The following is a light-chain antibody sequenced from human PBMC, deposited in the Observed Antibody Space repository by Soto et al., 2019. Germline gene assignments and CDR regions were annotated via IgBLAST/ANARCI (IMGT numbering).Light chain of an antibody. CDR2: NVS. Sequence: IWMTQSPSTLSASVGDRVTISCRASQTISSWLAWYQQKPGKAPNLLIYNVSSLERGVASRFSGSGSGTEFTLTISSMQPDDFATYYCQQYQSYSRTFGRGTKVDIK. CDR1: QTISSW. V-gene: IGKV1-5*01. CDR3: QQYQSYSRT. J-gene: IGKJ1*01.